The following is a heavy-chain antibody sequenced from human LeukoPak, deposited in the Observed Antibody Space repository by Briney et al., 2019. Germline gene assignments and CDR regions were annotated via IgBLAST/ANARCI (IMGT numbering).Heavy chain of an antibody. Sequence: GGSLRLSCAASGFTFSSYGMHWVRQAPGKGLEWVAFIRYDGSNKYYADSVKGRFTISRDNSKNTLYLQMNSLRAEDTAVYYCAREGVSQWELLLMESYYFDYWGQGTLVTVSS. J-gene: IGHJ4*02. CDR2: IRYDGSNK. V-gene: IGHV3-30*02. D-gene: IGHD1-26*01. CDR3: AREGVSQWELLLMESYYFDY. CDR1: GFTFSSYG.